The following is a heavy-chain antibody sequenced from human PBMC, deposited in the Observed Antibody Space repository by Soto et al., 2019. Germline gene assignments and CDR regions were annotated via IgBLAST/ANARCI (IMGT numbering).Heavy chain of an antibody. CDR2: IKSKTDGGTT. D-gene: IGHD6-6*01. CDR1: GFTFSNAW. J-gene: IGHJ4*02. CDR3: TTGSTSTKKE. Sequence: GGSLRLSCAASGFTFSNAWLSWVRQAPGKGLEWVGRIKSKTDGGTTDYTAPVKGRFTISRDDSKNTLYLQMNSLKIEDTAVYDCTTGSTSTKKEWGQGTMVTVS. V-gene: IGHV3-15*01.